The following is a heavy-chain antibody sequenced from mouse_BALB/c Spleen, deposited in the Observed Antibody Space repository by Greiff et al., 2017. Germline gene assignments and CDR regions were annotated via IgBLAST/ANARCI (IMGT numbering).Heavy chain of an antibody. Sequence: EVKLQESGPELVKPGASVKIPCKASGYTFTDYNMDWVKQSHGKSLEWIGDINPNNGGTIYNQKFKGKATLTVDKSSSTAYMELRSLTSEDTAVYYCARGSYGLYAMDYWGQGTSVTVSS. CDR2: INPNNGGT. V-gene: IGHV1-18*01. CDR1: GYTFTDYN. CDR3: ARGSYGLYAMDY. D-gene: IGHD2-10*02. J-gene: IGHJ4*01.